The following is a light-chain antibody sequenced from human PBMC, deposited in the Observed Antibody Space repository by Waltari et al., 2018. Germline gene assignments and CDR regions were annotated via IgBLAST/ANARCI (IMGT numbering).Light chain of an antibody. CDR1: QSVSRY. CDR2: TTS. V-gene: IGKV1-39*01. Sequence: DIQMTQSPSSLSASAGDTITITCRASQSVSRYLNWYQQKPGKAPKLLIYTTSVLETGVPSRFSASGSGTDFTLTINSLEPDDFATYDCHQSFMTPWTFGQGTKVESK. CDR3: HQSFMTPWT. J-gene: IGKJ1*01.